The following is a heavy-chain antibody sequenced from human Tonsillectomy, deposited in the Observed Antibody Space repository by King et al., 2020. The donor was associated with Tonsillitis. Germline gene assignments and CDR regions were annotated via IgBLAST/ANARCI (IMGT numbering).Heavy chain of an antibody. CDR3: AKEGYQYLIYYGMDV. Sequence: VQLVESGGGVVQPGASLRLSCAASGFDFSSHGMHWVRQAPGKGLEWVAVIIYDGSNRYHADSVKGRFTISRDNSKNTVYLQMNSLRVEDTAVYFWAKEGYQYLIYYGMDVWGQGSTVTVS. V-gene: IGHV3-30*18. CDR2: IIYDGSNR. CDR1: GFDFSSHG. J-gene: IGHJ6*02. D-gene: IGHD3-16*01.